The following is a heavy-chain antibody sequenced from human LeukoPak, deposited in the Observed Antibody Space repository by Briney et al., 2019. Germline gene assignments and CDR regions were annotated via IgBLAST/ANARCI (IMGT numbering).Heavy chain of an antibody. D-gene: IGHD5-24*01. V-gene: IGHV4-61*09. CDR3: AREEMATINWFDP. CDR1: GGSISSGSYY. CDR2: IYTSGFT. Sequence: SQTLSLTCTVSGGSISSGSYYWSWLRQPAGTGLEWIGHIYTSGFTSYNPSLKSRVTISVDTSKNQFSLKLTSVTAADTAVYYCAREEMATINWFDPWGQGTLVTVSS. J-gene: IGHJ5*02.